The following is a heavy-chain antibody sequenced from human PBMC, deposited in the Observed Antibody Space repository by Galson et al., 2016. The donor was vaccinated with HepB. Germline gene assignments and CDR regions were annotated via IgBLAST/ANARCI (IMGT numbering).Heavy chain of an antibody. CDR3: ATGGHCGSTSCPKGSPYYYYYGVDA. CDR1: GGPFRSYG. J-gene: IGHJ6*02. D-gene: IGHD2-2*01. CDR2: ITPIFGTG. Sequence: SVKVSCKASGGPFRSYGISWVRQAPGQGLEWMGGITPIFGTGNYAQRFQGRVTITADESTSTAYLELSSLRSEDTAVYYCATGGHCGSTSCPKGSPYYYYYGVDAGGQGPAVTVSS. V-gene: IGHV1-69*13.